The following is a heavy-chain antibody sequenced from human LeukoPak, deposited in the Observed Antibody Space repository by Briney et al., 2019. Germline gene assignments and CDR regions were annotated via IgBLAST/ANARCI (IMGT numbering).Heavy chain of an antibody. D-gene: IGHD3-16*01. Sequence: GGSLRLSCAASGFTFSSYSMNWVRQAPGKGLEWVSSISSSSSYIYYADSVKGRFTISRDNSKNTLYLQMNSLRAEDSAVYYCARERAPGGLDYYHYYGMDVWGQGTKVTVSS. CDR2: ISSSSSYI. V-gene: IGHV3-21*04. CDR1: GFTFSSYS. J-gene: IGHJ6*02. CDR3: ARERAPGGLDYYHYYGMDV.